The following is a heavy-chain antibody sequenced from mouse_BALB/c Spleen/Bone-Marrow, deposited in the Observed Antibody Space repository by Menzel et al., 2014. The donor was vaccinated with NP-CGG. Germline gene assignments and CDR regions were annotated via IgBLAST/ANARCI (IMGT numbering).Heavy chain of an antibody. CDR1: GFAFSRYD. Sequence: EVKLVESGGGLVKPGGSLKLSCAASGFAFSRYDMSWVRQTPEKRLEWVAYISSGGGSTYYPDTVKGRFTISRDNAKNTLYLQISSLKSEDTAMYYCARHDYYGNPFAYWGQGTLVTVSA. CDR3: ARHDYYGNPFAY. J-gene: IGHJ3*01. V-gene: IGHV5-12-1*01. CDR2: ISSGGGST. D-gene: IGHD2-1*01.